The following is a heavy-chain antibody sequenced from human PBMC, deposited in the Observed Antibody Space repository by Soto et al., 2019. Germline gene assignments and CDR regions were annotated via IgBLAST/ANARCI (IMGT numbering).Heavy chain of an antibody. V-gene: IGHV3-23*01. Sequence: GGSLRLSCAASGFTFSSYAMSWVRQAPGKGLEWVSAISGSGGSTYYADSVKGRFTISRDNSKNTLYLQMNSLRAEDTAVYYCAKEGRWLQLTSKYYFDYWGQGTLVTVSS. D-gene: IGHD5-12*01. CDR2: ISGSGGST. J-gene: IGHJ4*02. CDR3: AKEGRWLQLTSKYYFDY. CDR1: GFTFSSYA.